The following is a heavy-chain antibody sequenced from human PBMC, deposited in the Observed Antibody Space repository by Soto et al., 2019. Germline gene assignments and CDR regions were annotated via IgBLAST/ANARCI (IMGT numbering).Heavy chain of an antibody. D-gene: IGHD3-3*01. Sequence: GSLRLSCAASGFTFSSYGMHWVRQAPGKGLEWVAVIWYDGSNKYYADSVEGRFTISRDNSKNTLYLQMNSLRAEDTAVYYCAREADYDFWSGYYTDYYYYGMDVWGQGTTVTVSS. CDR2: IWYDGSNK. CDR1: GFTFSSYG. J-gene: IGHJ6*02. V-gene: IGHV3-33*01. CDR3: AREADYDFWSGYYTDYYYYGMDV.